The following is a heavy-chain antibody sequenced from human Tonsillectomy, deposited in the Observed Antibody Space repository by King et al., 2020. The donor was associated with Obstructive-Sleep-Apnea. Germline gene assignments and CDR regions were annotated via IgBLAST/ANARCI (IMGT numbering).Heavy chain of an antibody. Sequence: VQLVESGGGLVQPGGSLRLSCAASGFTFSSYWMHWVRQAPGKGLVWVSRINSDGSSTSYADSVKGRFTISRDNAKNTLYLQMNSLRAEDTAVYYCARDRYYDTSGYYYVYYYYYYGMDVWDQGTTVTVSS. CDR3: ARDRYYDTSGYYYVYYYYYYGMDV. D-gene: IGHD3-22*01. CDR2: INSDGSST. J-gene: IGHJ6*02. V-gene: IGHV3-74*01. CDR1: GFTFSSYW.